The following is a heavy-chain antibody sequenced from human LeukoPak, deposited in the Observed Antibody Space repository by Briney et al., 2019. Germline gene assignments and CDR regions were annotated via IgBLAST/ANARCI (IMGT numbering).Heavy chain of an antibody. Sequence: GGSLRLSCAASGFSFSDYYMSWIRKAPGKGREGISYISDTGRSKYYADSVKGRFTISRDNARKSLYLQMNSLRAEDTAVYYCAKTLVVIRESLRYFDYWGQGTLVTVSS. V-gene: IGHV3-11*01. CDR3: AKTLVVIRESLRYFDY. CDR1: GFSFSDYY. CDR2: ISDTGRSK. J-gene: IGHJ4*02. D-gene: IGHD3-22*01.